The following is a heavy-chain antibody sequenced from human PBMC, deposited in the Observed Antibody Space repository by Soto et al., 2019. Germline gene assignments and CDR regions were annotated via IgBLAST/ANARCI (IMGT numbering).Heavy chain of an antibody. J-gene: IGHJ3*02. CDR3: TRPNYYGSGSYRQEAFDI. V-gene: IGHV3-73*01. D-gene: IGHD3-10*01. CDR1: GFTFSGSA. Sequence: LRLSCAAAGFTFSGSAMHWVRQASGKGLEWVGRIRSKANSYATAYAASVKGRFTISRDDSKNTAYLQMNSLKTEYTAVYYCTRPNYYGSGSYRQEAFDIWGQGTMVTVSS. CDR2: IRSKANSYAT.